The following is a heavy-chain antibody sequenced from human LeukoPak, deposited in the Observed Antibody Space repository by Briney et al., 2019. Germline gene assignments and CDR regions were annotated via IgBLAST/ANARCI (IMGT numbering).Heavy chain of an antibody. J-gene: IGHJ4*02. D-gene: IGHD3-16*01. CDR1: GDSMNNYY. CDR2: IYVSGNT. Sequence: SETLSLTCTVSGDSMNNYYWTWMRQPAGKGLEWIGRIYVSGNTMYNPSLQSRVTMSLDTSKNHFSLKLRSVTAADTAVYFCARGGVLHTYFDYWGQGTLVSVSS. CDR3: ARGGVLHTYFDY. V-gene: IGHV4-4*07.